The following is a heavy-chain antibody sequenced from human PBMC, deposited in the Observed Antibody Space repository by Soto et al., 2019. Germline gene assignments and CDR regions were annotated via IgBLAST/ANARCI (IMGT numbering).Heavy chain of an antibody. V-gene: IGHV1-18*04. CDR3: SRPISSPIAVARTEVDP. D-gene: IGHD6-19*01. J-gene: IGHJ5*02. CDR1: GYTFTSYG. CDR2: ISAYNGNK. Sequence: ASVKVFCKASGYTFTSYGIIRVRQAPGQGIEWMGWISAYNGNKNNAQMLQGRVTMTTDTSKSTAYMELRSLRSDVTAVYYCSRPISSPIAVARTEVDPCGKGFLVIFTS.